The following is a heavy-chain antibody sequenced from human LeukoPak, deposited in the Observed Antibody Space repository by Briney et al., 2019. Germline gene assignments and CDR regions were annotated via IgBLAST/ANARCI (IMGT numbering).Heavy chain of an antibody. J-gene: IGHJ4*02. D-gene: IGHD3-22*01. CDR2: ISGSVEST. CDR3: AKASTYYYDSSGYYKDS. Sequence: GGSLRLSCPASGFTFSSYAMSWVRQAPGKGLEWVSGISGSVESTYYADSVKGRFTIARDNSKNTLYLQMNSLTAEVTAVDYCAKASTYYYDSSGYYKDSWGRGTLVTVSS. V-gene: IGHV3-23*01. CDR1: GFTFSSYA.